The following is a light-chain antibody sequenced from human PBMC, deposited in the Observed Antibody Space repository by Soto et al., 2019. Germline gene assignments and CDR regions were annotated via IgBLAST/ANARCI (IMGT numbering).Light chain of an antibody. CDR2: GNS. V-gene: IGLV1-40*01. Sequence: QPVLTQPPSVSGAPGQRVTISCTGYNSNIGAGYDVHWYQQLPGTAPKLLIYGNSNRPSGVPDRFSASKSGTSASLAITGLQAEDEADYYWQSYDSSLSGWVFGGGTELTVL. J-gene: IGLJ3*02. CDR3: QSYDSSLSGWV. CDR1: NSNIGAGYD.